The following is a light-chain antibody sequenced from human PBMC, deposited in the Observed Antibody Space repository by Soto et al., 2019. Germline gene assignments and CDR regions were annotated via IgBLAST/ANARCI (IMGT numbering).Light chain of an antibody. CDR2: KVS. J-gene: IGKJ3*01. CDR1: QSLVYSDGNTY. CDR3: MQGTHWGFT. Sequence: DVVMTQSPLSLPVTLGQPASISCRSSQSLVYSDGNTYLNWFQQRPDQSPRRLIYKVSNRDSGVPDRFSGSGSGTDFTLKISRVEAEDVGVYYCMQGTHWGFTFGPGTKVHI. V-gene: IGKV2-30*01.